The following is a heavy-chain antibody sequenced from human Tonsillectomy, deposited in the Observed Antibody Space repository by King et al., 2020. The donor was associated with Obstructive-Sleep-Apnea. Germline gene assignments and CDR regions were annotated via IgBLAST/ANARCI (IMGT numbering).Heavy chain of an antibody. CDR1: GYSFTSYW. CDR3: AMARCSSSTSCTSAMGYYYYGMDV. D-gene: IGHD2-2*01. Sequence: QLVQSGAEVKKPGESLKISCKGSGYSFTSYWIGWVRQMPGKGLEWMGIIYPGDSDTRYSPSFQGQVPISPDKSISTAYLQWSSLKASDTAMYYCAMARCSSSTSCTSAMGYYYYGMDVWGQGTTVTVSS. CDR2: IYPGDSDT. V-gene: IGHV5-51*01. J-gene: IGHJ6*02.